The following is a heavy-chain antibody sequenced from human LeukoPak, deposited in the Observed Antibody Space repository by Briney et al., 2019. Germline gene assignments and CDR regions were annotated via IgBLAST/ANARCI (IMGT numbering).Heavy chain of an antibody. D-gene: IGHD2-2*01. CDR1: GFTFSSFA. J-gene: IGHJ4*02. V-gene: IGHV3-23*01. Sequence: GGSLRVSCAASGFTFSSFAMSWVRQAPGKGLEWVSTISGSGDSTYYADSVKGRFTISRDNSKNTLHLQMNSLRAEDTAVYYCAKGGAGYCSSTSCLYYFDYWGQGTLVTVSS. CDR2: ISGSGDST. CDR3: AKGGAGYCSSTSCLYYFDY.